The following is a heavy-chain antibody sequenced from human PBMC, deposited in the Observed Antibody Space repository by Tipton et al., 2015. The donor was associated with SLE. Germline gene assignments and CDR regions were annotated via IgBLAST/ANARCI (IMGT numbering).Heavy chain of an antibody. CDR3: ARHGDSLMPPDY. CDR2: IYYSGSS. CDR1: GGSISPFY. J-gene: IGHJ4*02. D-gene: IGHD2-2*01. Sequence: TLSLTCTVSGGSISPFYWSWIRQPPGKGLEWIGYIYYSGSSNYNPSLKSRVTISVDTSKNQFSLKLSSVTAADTAVYYCARHGDSLMPPDYWGQGTLVTVSS. V-gene: IGHV4-59*08.